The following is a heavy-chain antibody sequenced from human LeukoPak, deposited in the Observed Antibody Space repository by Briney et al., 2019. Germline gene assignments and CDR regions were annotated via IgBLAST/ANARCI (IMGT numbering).Heavy chain of an antibody. CDR1: GFTFYDYA. CDR3: AKDNGPLVRDAFDI. Sequence: GGSLRLSCAASGFTFYDYAMHWVRQAPGKGLEWVSGISWNSGSIGYADSVKGRFTISRDNAKNSLYLQMNSLRAEDMALYYCAKDNGPLVRDAFDIWGQGTMVTVSS. J-gene: IGHJ3*02. V-gene: IGHV3-9*03. D-gene: IGHD6-6*01. CDR2: ISWNSGSI.